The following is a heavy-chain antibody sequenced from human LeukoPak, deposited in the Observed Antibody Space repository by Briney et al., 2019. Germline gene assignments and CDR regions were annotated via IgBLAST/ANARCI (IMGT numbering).Heavy chain of an antibody. Sequence: GGSLRLSCAASGFTFSSYSMNWVRQALGKGLEWVSSISSSSSYIYYADSVKGRFTISRDNAKNSPYLQMNSLRAEDTAVYYCARDLSGGYSNWFDPWGQGTLVTVSS. CDR2: ISSSSSYI. V-gene: IGHV3-21*01. J-gene: IGHJ5*02. D-gene: IGHD1-26*01. CDR1: GFTFSSYS. CDR3: ARDLSGGYSNWFDP.